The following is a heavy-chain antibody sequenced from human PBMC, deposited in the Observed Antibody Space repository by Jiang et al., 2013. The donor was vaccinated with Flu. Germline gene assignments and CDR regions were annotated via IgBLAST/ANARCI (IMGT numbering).Heavy chain of an antibody. Sequence: ETLSLTCTVSGGSISSSSYYWGWIRQPPGKGLEWIGSIYYSGSTYYNPSLKSRVTISVDTSKNQFSLKLSSVTAADTAVYYCARGGWEWIQPNPANPFDYWGQGTLVTVSS. CDR2: IYYSGST. CDR3: ARGGWEWIQPNPANPFDY. CDR1: GGSISSSSYY. V-gene: IGHV4-39*01. J-gene: IGHJ4*02. D-gene: IGHD5-18*01.